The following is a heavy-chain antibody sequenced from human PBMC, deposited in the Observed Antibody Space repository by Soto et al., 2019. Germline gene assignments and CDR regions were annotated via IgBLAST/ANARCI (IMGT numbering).Heavy chain of an antibody. D-gene: IGHD3-22*01. V-gene: IGHV4-59*04. Sequence: SETLSLTCTVSGGSISSYYWSWIRQPPGKGLEWIGYIYHSGSTYYNPSLKSRVTISVDRSKNQFSLKLSSVTAADTAVYYCAGNLYYYDSSGYYGNWFDPWGQGTLVTVSS. CDR3: AGNLYYYDSSGYYGNWFDP. CDR2: IYHSGST. J-gene: IGHJ5*02. CDR1: GGSISSYY.